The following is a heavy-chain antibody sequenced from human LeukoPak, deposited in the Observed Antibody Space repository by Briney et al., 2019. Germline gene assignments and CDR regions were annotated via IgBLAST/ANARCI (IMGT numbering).Heavy chain of an antibody. V-gene: IGHV3-15*01. CDR2: IKREIDDAIL. CDR3: TTAWGDESDQCFDY. D-gene: IGHD3-16*01. J-gene: IGHJ4*02. Sequence: MTGGSLTLFCTRSVFILANAWMTWVRQAPGKGREWLWCIKREIDDAILDYSAPVKPRFTISRGDPQIMAFLQMNSLRPACTPVYYGTTAWGDESDQCFDYWGQGTLVTVSS. CDR1: VFILANAW.